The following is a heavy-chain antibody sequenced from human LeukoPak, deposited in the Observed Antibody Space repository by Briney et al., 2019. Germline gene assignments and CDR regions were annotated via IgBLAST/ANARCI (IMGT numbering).Heavy chain of an antibody. V-gene: IGHV4-30-4*08. CDR2: IYYTGGT. Sequence: SQTLSLTCTVSGGSISSGDYYWNWIRQPPGKGLEWFGYIYYTGGTYYNPSLKSRVTISVDTSKNQFSLKLNSVTTADTAVYYCARDYGGYGRFDFWGQGTLVTVSS. J-gene: IGHJ4*02. CDR1: GGSISSGDYY. CDR3: ARDYGGYGRFDF. D-gene: IGHD5-12*01.